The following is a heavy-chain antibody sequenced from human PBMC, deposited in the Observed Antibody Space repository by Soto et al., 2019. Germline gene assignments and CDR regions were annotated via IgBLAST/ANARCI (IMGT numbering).Heavy chain of an antibody. CDR3: ARDRYYYDSSGYGGVNAFDI. Sequence: GAAVKVSCKASGYTFTSYGISWVRQAPGQGLEWMGWISAYNGNTNYAQKLQGRVTMTTDTSTSTAYMELRSLRSDDTAVYYCARDRYYYDSSGYGGVNAFDIWGQGTMVTVS. D-gene: IGHD3-22*01. V-gene: IGHV1-18*01. CDR1: GYTFTSYG. CDR2: ISAYNGNT. J-gene: IGHJ3*02.